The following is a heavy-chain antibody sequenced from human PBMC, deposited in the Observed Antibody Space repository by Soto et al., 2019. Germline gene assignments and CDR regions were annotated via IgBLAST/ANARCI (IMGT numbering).Heavy chain of an antibody. CDR3: ARASPFPASYWFGANNWFDP. V-gene: IGHV1-69*01. CDR2: IIPIFGTA. Sequence: QVQLVQSGAEVKKPGSSVKVSCKASGGTFSSYAISWVRQAPGQGLEWMGGIIPIFGTANYAQKFQGRVTITADESTSTAYMELSSLRSEDTAVYYCARASPFPASYWFGANNWFDPWGQGTLVTVSS. CDR1: GGTFSSYA. D-gene: IGHD3-10*01. J-gene: IGHJ5*02.